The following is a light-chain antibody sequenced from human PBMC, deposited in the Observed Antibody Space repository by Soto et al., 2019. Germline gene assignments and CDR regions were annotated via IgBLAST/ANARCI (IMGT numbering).Light chain of an antibody. Sequence: QAALTQPHSASGSPGQSVTISCTGTKNDIGVYDFVSWYQHHPGKAPRLIIYEVVQRPSGVPDRFSGSKSGNTASLTVSGLQAADEAKYLRTSYAASNPYVFRSGT. CDR1: KNDIGVYDF. V-gene: IGLV2-8*01. CDR2: EVV. J-gene: IGLJ1*01. CDR3: TSYAASNPYV.